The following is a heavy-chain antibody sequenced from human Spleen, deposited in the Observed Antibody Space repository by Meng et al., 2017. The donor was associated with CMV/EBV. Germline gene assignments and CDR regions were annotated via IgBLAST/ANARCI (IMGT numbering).Heavy chain of an antibody. Sequence: GESLKISCAASGFTFSSYSMNWVRQAPGKGLEWVSSITIGSHYIYYADSVKGRFTVSRDNAKNSLFLQMNSLRPEDTAIYYCASADYDFWSGLIWGQGTLVTVSS. CDR1: GFTFSSYS. V-gene: IGHV3-21*01. CDR2: ITIGSHYI. J-gene: IGHJ4*02. D-gene: IGHD3-3*01. CDR3: ASADYDFWSGLI.